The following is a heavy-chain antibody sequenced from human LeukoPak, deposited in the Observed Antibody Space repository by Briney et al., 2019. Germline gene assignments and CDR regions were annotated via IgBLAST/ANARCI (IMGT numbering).Heavy chain of an antibody. J-gene: IGHJ4*02. V-gene: IGHV3-74*01. CDR3: AKSRRAYCSGGSCFGLWDY. D-gene: IGHD2-15*01. CDR1: GFTFSTYW. CDR2: INSDESST. Sequence: AGSLRLSCAASGFTFSTYWMHWVRQGPGKGLVWVSRINSDESSTTYADSVKGRFTISRDNAKNTLYLQMNSLRAEDTAVYYCAKSRRAYCSGGSCFGLWDYWGQGTLVTVSS.